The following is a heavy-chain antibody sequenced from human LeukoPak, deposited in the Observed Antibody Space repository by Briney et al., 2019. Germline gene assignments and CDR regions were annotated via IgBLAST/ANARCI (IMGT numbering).Heavy chain of an antibody. Sequence: GGSLRLSCAASGFTFSDYGMHWVRQAPGKGLEWVTVIWYDGSNKFYADSVKGRFTISRDNSKNTLYLQMNSLRAEDTAVYYCARAPGSSLFDYWGQGTLVTVSS. CDR1: GFTFSDYG. CDR2: IWYDGSNK. V-gene: IGHV3-33*08. D-gene: IGHD6-6*01. J-gene: IGHJ4*02. CDR3: ARAPGSSLFDY.